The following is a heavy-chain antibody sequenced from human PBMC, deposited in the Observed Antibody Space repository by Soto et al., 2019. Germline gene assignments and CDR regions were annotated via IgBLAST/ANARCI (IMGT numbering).Heavy chain of an antibody. J-gene: IGHJ6*02. CDR2: ISYDGSNK. Sequence: GGSMRLSCAASGFTFSSYGMHWVRPAPGKGLEWVAVISYDGSNKYYADSVKGRFTISRDNSKNTLYLQMNSLRAEDTAVYYCAKYSYGLHNYYYYYGMDVWGQGTTVTVSS. V-gene: IGHV3-30*18. CDR3: AKYSYGLHNYYYYYGMDV. CDR1: GFTFSSYG. D-gene: IGHD5-18*01.